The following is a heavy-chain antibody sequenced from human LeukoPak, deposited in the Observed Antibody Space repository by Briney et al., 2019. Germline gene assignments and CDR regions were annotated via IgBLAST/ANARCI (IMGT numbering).Heavy chain of an antibody. CDR1: GFTFSDYY. J-gene: IGHJ4*02. Sequence: GGSLRLSCAASGFTFSDYYMSWIRQAPGKGLEWVSYISSSGSTIYYADSVKGRFTVSRDNAKNSLYLQMNSLRAEDTAVYYCARADIVVVPASDYWGQGTLVTVSS. CDR2: ISSSGSTI. CDR3: ARADIVVVPASDY. D-gene: IGHD2-2*01. V-gene: IGHV3-11*01.